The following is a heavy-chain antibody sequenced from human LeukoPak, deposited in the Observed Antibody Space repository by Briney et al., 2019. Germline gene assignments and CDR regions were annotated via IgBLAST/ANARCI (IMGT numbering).Heavy chain of an antibody. J-gene: IGHJ4*02. V-gene: IGHV4-34*01. CDR3: AASLWFGIYPDY. CDR1: SGSFSGYY. CDR2: FNHSWGA. Sequence: SETLSLTCGVCSGSFSGYYWTWFRQPPGKGLEWIGEFNHSWGAKYNPSLKSRATISVDTSKNHLSLSLNSVTAADTAVYYCAASLWFGIYPDYWGQGSLVTVSS. D-gene: IGHD3-10*01.